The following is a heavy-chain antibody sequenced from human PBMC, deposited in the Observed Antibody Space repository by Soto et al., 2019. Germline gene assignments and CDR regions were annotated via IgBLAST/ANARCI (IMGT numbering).Heavy chain of an antibody. Sequence: GGSLRLSCAASGFTFSSYGMHWVRQVPGKGLEWVAVISYDGSNTYYADSVKGRFTISRDNSKNTLYLQMNSLRAEDTAVHYCAKDYRPRVVPAACPGDYWGQGTLVTVS. J-gene: IGHJ4*02. D-gene: IGHD2-2*01. V-gene: IGHV3-30*18. CDR1: GFTFSSYG. CDR2: ISYDGSNT. CDR3: AKDYRPRVVPAACPGDY.